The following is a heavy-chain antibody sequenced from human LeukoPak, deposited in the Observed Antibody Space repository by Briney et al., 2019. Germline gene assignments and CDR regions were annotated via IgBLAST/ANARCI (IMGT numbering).Heavy chain of an antibody. J-gene: IGHJ5*02. CDR2: IYTSGST. V-gene: IGHV4-61*02. D-gene: IGHD3-3*01. Sequence: SETLSLTCTVSGGSISSGSYYWSWIRQPAGKGLERIGRIYTSGSTNYNPSLKSRVTISVDTSKNQFSLKLSSVTAADTAVYYCAREVLEWFWFDPWGQGTLVTVSS. CDR3: AREVLEWFWFDP. CDR1: GGSISSGSYY.